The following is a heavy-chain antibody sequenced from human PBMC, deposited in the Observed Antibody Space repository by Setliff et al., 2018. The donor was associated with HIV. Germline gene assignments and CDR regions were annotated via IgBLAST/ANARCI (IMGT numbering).Heavy chain of an antibody. CDR2: IYHSGST. CDR1: GYSISSRYY. D-gene: IGHD3-16*01. J-gene: IGHJ4*02. V-gene: IGHV4-38-2*02. Sequence: PSETLSLTCTVSGYSISSRYYWGWIRQSPGKGLEWIGSIYHSGSTYYNPSLKSRVTISVDMSKNQFSLKLSSVTAADTAVYYCARGSKGGFFDYWGQGTLVTVSS. CDR3: ARGSKGGFFDY.